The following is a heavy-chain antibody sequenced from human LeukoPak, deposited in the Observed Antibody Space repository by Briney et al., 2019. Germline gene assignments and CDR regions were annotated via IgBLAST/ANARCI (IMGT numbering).Heavy chain of an antibody. V-gene: IGHV1-8*01. CDR2: VHPNGGNT. J-gene: IGHJ5*02. CDR3: ARGPRNDP. CDR1: GYPFTTWE. D-gene: IGHD1-14*01. Sequence: GASVKVSCKPSGYPFTTWEINWVRQAAGQGLEWMGWVHPNGGNTAYAQKFQGRVTMTRDTSIGTAYMELSGLTSDDTAVYFCARGPRNDPWGQGTLVTVSS.